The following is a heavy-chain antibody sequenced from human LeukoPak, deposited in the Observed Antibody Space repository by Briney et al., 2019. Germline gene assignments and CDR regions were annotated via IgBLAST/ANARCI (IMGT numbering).Heavy chain of an antibody. J-gene: IGHJ4*02. CDR2: ISSSSSYI. V-gene: IGHV3-21*01. CDR1: GFTLSSYS. CDR3: ARGPPGDY. Sequence: GGSLRLSCGASGFTLSSYSMNWVRQAPGKGLEWVAAISSSSSYIYYADSVKGRFTISRGNAKNSLYLQMNSLRAEDTAVYYCARGPPGDYWGQGTLVTVSS.